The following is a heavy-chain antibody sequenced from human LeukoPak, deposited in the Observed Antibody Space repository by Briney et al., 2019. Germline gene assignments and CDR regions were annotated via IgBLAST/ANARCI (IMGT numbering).Heavy chain of an antibody. D-gene: IGHD1-14*01. Sequence: GESLKISCKGSGYSFSSYWIGWVRQMPGKGLEWMGTIYPGDSDTRYSPSFQGQVTISADKSTSTAYLQWSSLKASDTAMYYCATLLTGTTPYYFDYWGQGTLVTVSS. CDR1: GYSFSSYW. CDR2: IYPGDSDT. CDR3: ATLLTGTTPYYFDY. V-gene: IGHV5-51*01. J-gene: IGHJ4*02.